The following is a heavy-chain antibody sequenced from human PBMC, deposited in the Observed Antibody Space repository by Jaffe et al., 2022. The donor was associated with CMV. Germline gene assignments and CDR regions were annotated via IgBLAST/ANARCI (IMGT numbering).Heavy chain of an antibody. J-gene: IGHJ6*02. D-gene: IGHD3-3*01. V-gene: IGHV3-7*01. CDR3: ARDSPPFWSGYYSHHQGMDV. CDR2: IKLDGSEK. Sequence: EVQLVESGGGLVQPGGSLRLSCAASGFTFSRYWMNWVRQAPGKGLEWVAHIKLDGSEKDYVDSVKGRFTISRDNAKNLLYLQMNSLRAEDTAIYYCARDSPPFWSGYYSHHQGMDVWGQGTTVTVSS. CDR1: GFTFSRYW.